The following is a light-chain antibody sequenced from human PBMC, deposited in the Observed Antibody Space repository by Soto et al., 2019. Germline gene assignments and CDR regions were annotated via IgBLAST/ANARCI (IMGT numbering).Light chain of an antibody. V-gene: IGKV1-5*03. J-gene: IGKJ4*01. CDR2: KAS. CDR3: QQYNTYPLS. Sequence: DIQMTQSPSTLSASVGDRVTITCRASQSISTWLAWYQQKPGKAPKRLIYKASNLEGGVPSRFSGRGSGTEFTITINSLQPDDFATYYCQQYNTYPLSFGGGTTVEIK. CDR1: QSISTW.